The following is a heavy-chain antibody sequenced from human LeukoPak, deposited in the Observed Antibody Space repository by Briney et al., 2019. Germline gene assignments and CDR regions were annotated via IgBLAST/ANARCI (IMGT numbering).Heavy chain of an antibody. Sequence: GGSLRLSSAASGVTFTSYSMNWGPEAPGKGLGGGSSIIRTSSYIYYPDSVKGRFTISRENAKNSLYLQMNSLRAEDTAVYFCARSDYDAFDIWGQGTEVTVSS. V-gene: IGHV3-21*01. J-gene: IGHJ3*02. CDR2: IIRTSSYI. CDR3: ARSDYDAFDI. CDR1: GVTFTSYS. D-gene: IGHD4-11*01.